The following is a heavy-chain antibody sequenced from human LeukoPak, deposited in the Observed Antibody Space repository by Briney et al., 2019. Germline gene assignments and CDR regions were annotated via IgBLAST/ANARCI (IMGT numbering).Heavy chain of an antibody. CDR3: AKDKGSGIFGVESRPYFDY. Sequence: GGSLRLSCAASGFTFDDYAMHGVRQAPGKGLEWVSGISWNSGSIGYADSVKGRFTISRDNAKNYLYLQMNSLRAEDTALYYCAKDKGSGIFGVESRPYFDYWGQGTLVTVSS. J-gene: IGHJ4*02. D-gene: IGHD3-3*02. V-gene: IGHV3-9*01. CDR2: ISWNSGSI. CDR1: GFTFDDYA.